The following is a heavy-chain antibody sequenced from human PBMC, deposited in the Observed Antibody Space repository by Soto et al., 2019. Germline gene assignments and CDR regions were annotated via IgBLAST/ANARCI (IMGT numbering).Heavy chain of an antibody. CDR2: ISAYNGST. CDR1: GYTFTSYG. CDR3: ARMGVGYCSGGSCLTFAY. Sequence: ASVKVSCKASGYTFTSYGISWVRQAPGQGLEWMGWISAYNGSTNYAQKLQGRVTMTTDTSTSTAYMELRSLRSDDTAVYYCARMGVGYCSGGSCLTFAYWGQGTLVTVSS. V-gene: IGHV1-18*01. J-gene: IGHJ4*02. D-gene: IGHD2-15*01.